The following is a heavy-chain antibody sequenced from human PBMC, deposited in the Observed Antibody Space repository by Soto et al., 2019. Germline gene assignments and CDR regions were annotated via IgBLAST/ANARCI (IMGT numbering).Heavy chain of an antibody. Sequence: SETLSLTCAVSGVSISSGNWWTSVRQSPQRGLEYIGEIFHDGTANYYPSFERRVASSVDTSKNQFSLKLTSVTAADTAIYFCAILVYDTRLNYMYFDFWGQGTMGTVDS. J-gene: IGHJ4*02. CDR3: AILVYDTRLNYMYFDF. V-gene: IGHV4-4*02. CDR1: GVSISSGNW. D-gene: IGHD3-10*01. CDR2: IFHDGTA.